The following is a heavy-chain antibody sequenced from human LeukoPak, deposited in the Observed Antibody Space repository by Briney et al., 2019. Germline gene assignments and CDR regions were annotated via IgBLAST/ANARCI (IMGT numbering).Heavy chain of an antibody. Sequence: ASVNVSCKASGYTFTSYGISWVRQAPGQGLEWMGWISAYNGNTNYAQKLQGRVTMTTDTSTSTAYMELRSLRSDDTAVYYCARELHSSSWYYFDYWGQGTLVTVSS. CDR2: ISAYNGNT. V-gene: IGHV1-18*01. J-gene: IGHJ4*02. D-gene: IGHD6-13*01. CDR3: ARELHSSSWYYFDY. CDR1: GYTFTSYG.